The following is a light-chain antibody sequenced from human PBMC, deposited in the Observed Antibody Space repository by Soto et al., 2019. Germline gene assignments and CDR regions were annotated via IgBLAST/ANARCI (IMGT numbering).Light chain of an antibody. CDR1: HNINRW. CDR2: DAS. J-gene: IGKJ4*01. V-gene: IGKV1-5*01. Sequence: DIQMTQSPSIMSASLGDRVTITCRASHNINRWLAWYQHKPGKAPKLLIYDASRLESGVPSRFGGSGSGTDFTLTISSLQPEDFATYYCQQSYDTPLTLGGGTKVDI. CDR3: QQSYDTPLT.